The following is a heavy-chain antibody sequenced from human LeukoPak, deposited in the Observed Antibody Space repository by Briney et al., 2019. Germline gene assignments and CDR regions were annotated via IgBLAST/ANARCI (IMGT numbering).Heavy chain of an antibody. Sequence: GGSLRLSCAASGFSFSNYWMTWVRQAPGKGLEWVGNIKEDGSDKYYVDSVKGRFTISRDNSKNTLSLQMNSLRAEDTAVYYCARQDGSGSYYTHFDYWGQGTLVTVSS. CDR1: GFSFSNYW. CDR3: ARQDGSGSYYTHFDY. D-gene: IGHD3-10*01. CDR2: IKEDGSDK. J-gene: IGHJ4*02. V-gene: IGHV3-7*02.